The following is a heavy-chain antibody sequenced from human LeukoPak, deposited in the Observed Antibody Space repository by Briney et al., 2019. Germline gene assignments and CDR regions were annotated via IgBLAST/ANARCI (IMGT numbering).Heavy chain of an antibody. J-gene: IGHJ3*02. CDR2: IRYDGSNK. Sequence: GGSLRLSCAASGFTVSSNYMSWVRQAPGKGLEWVAFIRYDGSNKYYADSVKGRFTISRDNSKNTLYLQMNSLRAEDTAVYYCAKILPVTARDDAFDIWGQGTMVTVSS. V-gene: IGHV3-30*02. CDR3: AKILPVTARDDAFDI. D-gene: IGHD2-21*02. CDR1: GFTVSSNY.